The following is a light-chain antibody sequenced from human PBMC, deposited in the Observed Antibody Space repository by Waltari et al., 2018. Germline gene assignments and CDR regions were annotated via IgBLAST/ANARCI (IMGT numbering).Light chain of an antibody. CDR1: NQDVGNDDS. CDR2: DAV. V-gene: IGLV2-11*01. CDR3: CSYAGNYKFV. J-gene: IGLJ2*01. Sequence: QSVLTQPRSVSGSPGPSVTISCTGTNQDVGNDDSGSWYQQNAGKAPKLVIYDAVRRPSGVPYRFSGSKYGATASLTISGLQAEDEADYYCCSYAGNYKFVFGGGTKVTVL.